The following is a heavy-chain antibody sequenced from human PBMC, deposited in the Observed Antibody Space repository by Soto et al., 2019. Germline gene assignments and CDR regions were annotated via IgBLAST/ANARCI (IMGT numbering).Heavy chain of an antibody. Sequence: ASVKVSCKASGYTFTSYAMHWVRQAPGQRLEWMGWINAGNGNTKYSQKFQGRVTITRDTSASTAYMELSSLRSEDTAVYYCARVYCSSTSCYTYYYYGMDVWGQGTTVTVS. J-gene: IGHJ6*02. V-gene: IGHV1-3*01. CDR1: GYTFTSYA. D-gene: IGHD2-2*02. CDR3: ARVYCSSTSCYTYYYYGMDV. CDR2: INAGNGNT.